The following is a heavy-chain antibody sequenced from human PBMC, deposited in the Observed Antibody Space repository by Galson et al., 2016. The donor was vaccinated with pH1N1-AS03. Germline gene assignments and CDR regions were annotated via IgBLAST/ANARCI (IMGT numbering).Heavy chain of an antibody. CDR2: IDPSGGPT. V-gene: IGHV1-46*01. CDR1: GYTLTRYY. CDR3: ARRYYFDY. J-gene: IGHJ4*02. Sequence: SVKVSCKASGYTLTRYYMHWVRQAPGQGLEWMGIIDPSGGPTTYAPKFQGRITVTTDTSTSTVYMELVSLRSEDTAVYYCARRYYFDYWGQGTLVTVSS. D-gene: IGHD3-16*02.